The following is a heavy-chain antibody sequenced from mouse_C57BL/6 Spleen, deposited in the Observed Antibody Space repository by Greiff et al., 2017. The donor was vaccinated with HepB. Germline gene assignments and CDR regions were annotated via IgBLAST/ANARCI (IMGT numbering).Heavy chain of an antibody. Sequence: VQLQQPGAELVRPGPSVKVSCKASGYTFTSYWMHWVKQRPGQGLEWIGVIDPSDSYTNYNQKFKGKATLTVDTSSSPAYMQLSSLTSEDSAVYYCADGDSSGLLFDYWGQGTTLTVSS. CDR1: GYTFTSYW. D-gene: IGHD3-2*02. J-gene: IGHJ2*01. CDR3: ADGDSSGLLFDY. CDR2: IDPSDSYT. V-gene: IGHV1-59*01.